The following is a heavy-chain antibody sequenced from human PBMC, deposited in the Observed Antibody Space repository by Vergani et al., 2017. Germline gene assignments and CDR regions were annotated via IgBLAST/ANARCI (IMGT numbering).Heavy chain of an antibody. D-gene: IGHD6-13*01. CDR1: GYSFTSYW. CDR3: ARHPMDSSSWFPFDY. V-gene: IGHV5-10-1*03. J-gene: IGHJ4*02. CDR2: IDPSDSYT. Sequence: EVQLVQSGAEVKKPGESLRISCKGSGYSFTSYWISWVRQMPGKGLEWMGRIDPSDSYTNYSPSFQGHVTISADKSISTAYLQWSSLKASDTAMYYCARHPMDSSSWFPFDYWGQGTLVTVSS.